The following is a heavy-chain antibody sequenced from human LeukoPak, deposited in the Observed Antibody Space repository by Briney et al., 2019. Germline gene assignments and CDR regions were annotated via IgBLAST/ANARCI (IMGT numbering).Heavy chain of an antibody. CDR3: ARKNMVRRVNIGGFDY. V-gene: IGHV4-34*01. Sequence: SETLSLTCAVYGGSFSGYYWSWIRQPPGKGLEWIGEINHSGSTNYNPSLKSRVTISVDTSKNQFSLKLSSVTAADTAVYYCARKNMVRRVNIGGFDYWGQGTLVTVSS. D-gene: IGHD3-10*01. CDR1: GGSFSGYY. J-gene: IGHJ4*02. CDR2: INHSGST.